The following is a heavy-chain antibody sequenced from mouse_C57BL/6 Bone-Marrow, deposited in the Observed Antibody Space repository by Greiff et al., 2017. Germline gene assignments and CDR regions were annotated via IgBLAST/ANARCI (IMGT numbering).Heavy chain of an antibody. CDR1: GYTFTDYY. V-gene: IGHV1-76*01. D-gene: IGHD1-1*01. CDR2: IYPGSGNT. J-gene: IGHJ4*01. CDR3: ARYYYGSSKYYYAMDY. Sequence: QVQLPQSGAELVRPGASVKLSCKASGYTFTDYYINWVKQRPGQGLEWIARIYPGSGNTYYNEKFKGKATLTAEKSSSTAYMQLSSLTSEDSAVYFCARYYYGSSKYYYAMDYWGQGTSVTVSS.